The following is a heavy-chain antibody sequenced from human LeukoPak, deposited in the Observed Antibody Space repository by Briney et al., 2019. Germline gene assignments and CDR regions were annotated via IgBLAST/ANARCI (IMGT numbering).Heavy chain of an antibody. CDR2: IYYSGST. CDR1: GGSISSYY. D-gene: IGHD2-15*01. Sequence: PSETLSLTCTVSGGSISSYYWSWIRQPPGKGLEWIGYIYYSGSTDYNPSLKSRVTISVDTSKNQFSMKLSSVTAADTAVDYCARRHRGGPFDYWGQGTLVTVSS. V-gene: IGHV4-59*01. CDR3: ARRHRGGPFDY. J-gene: IGHJ4*02.